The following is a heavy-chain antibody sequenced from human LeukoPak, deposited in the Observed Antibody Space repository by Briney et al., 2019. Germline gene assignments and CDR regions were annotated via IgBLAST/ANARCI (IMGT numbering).Heavy chain of an antibody. J-gene: IGHJ4*02. CDR1: GFTFSSYG. V-gene: IGHV3-30*18. CDR3: AKVEFDY. Sequence: GGSLRLSCAASGFTFSSYGMHWVRQAPGKGLEWVAVISYDGSNXXYADSVKGRFTISRDNSKNTLYLQMNSLRAEDTAVYYCAKVEFDYWGQGTLVTVSS. CDR2: ISYDGSNX.